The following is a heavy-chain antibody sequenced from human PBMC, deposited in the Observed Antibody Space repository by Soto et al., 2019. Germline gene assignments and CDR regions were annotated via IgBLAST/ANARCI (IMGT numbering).Heavy chain of an antibody. CDR1: GGTFSSYA. V-gene: IGHV1-69*01. CDR3: AMVSGYGDYGAFYYYCGMDV. Sequence: QVQLVQSGAEVKKPGSSVKVSCKASGGTFSSYAISWVRQAPGQGLEWMGGIIPIFGTANYAQKFQGRVTITADESKSTAYRELSSLRSEDTAVYYCAMVSGYGDYGAFYYYCGMDVWGQGTTVTVCS. J-gene: IGHJ6*02. CDR2: IIPIFGTA. D-gene: IGHD4-17*01.